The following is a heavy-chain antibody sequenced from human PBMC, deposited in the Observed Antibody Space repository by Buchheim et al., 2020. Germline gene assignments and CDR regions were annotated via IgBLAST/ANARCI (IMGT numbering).Heavy chain of an antibody. CDR3: ARHSFYGAELRPFDY. Sequence: EVQLVESGGGLVKPGGSLRLSCAASGFTFSSYSMNWVRQAPGKGLEWVSSISSSSSYIYYADSVKGRFIISRDNAKNSLYLQMNSLRAEDTAVYYCARHSFYGAELRPFDYWGQGTL. CDR2: ISSSSSYI. CDR1: GFTFSSYS. J-gene: IGHJ4*02. V-gene: IGHV3-21*01. D-gene: IGHD4-17*01.